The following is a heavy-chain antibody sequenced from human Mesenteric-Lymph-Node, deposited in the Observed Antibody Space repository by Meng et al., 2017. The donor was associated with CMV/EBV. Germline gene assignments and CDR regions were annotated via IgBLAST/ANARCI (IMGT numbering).Heavy chain of an antibody. Sequence: SGPTLVKPTQTLTLTCTFSGLSLTTSGVGVGWIRQPPGQALEWLELIHWNDDKRYSPSLKTRVTVTKDTSKNQVVLTMTNMDPVDTATYYCAQHDSGYAWWYWGQGTLVTVSS. CDR2: IHWNDDK. D-gene: IGHD5-12*01. CDR3: AQHDSGYAWWY. J-gene: IGHJ4*02. V-gene: IGHV2-5*01. CDR1: GLSLTTSGVG.